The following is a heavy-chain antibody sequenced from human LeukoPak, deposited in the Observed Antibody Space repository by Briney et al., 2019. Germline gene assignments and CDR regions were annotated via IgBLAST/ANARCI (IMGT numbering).Heavy chain of an antibody. CDR2: INPNGGGT. D-gene: IGHD4-17*01. J-gene: IGHJ4*02. CDR3: ARDHSGDYSHFDY. V-gene: IGHV1-2*04. Sequence: ASVKVSCKASGYTFTGYYMHWVRQAPGQGLEWMGWINPNGGGTNYAQKFQGWVTMTRDTSISTAYMELSRLRSDDTAVYYCARDHSGDYSHFDYWGQGTLVTVSS. CDR1: GYTFTGYY.